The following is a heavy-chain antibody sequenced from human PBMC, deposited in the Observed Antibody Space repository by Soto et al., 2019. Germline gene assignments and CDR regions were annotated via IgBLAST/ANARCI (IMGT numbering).Heavy chain of an antibody. CDR1: GFTFSNYV. J-gene: IGHJ4*02. D-gene: IGHD6-19*01. CDR3: AHLYSSGWYLWYYFDY. Sequence: LRLSCAASGFTFSNYVMSWVRQAPGKGLEWVSSISGSGDNTYYADSVKGRFTISRDNSKNTLFLQMNSLRAEDTAVYYCAHLYSSGWYLWYYFDYWGQGTLVTVSS. V-gene: IGHV3-23*01. CDR2: ISGSGDNT.